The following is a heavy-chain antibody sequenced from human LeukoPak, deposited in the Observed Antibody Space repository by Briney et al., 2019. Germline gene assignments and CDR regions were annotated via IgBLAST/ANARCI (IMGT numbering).Heavy chain of an antibody. J-gene: IGHJ4*02. D-gene: IGHD3-3*01. CDR3: ATRFLEWLLRFDY. CDR1: GFTFSSYA. CDR2: ISGSGGST. V-gene: IGHV3-23*01. Sequence: PGGSLRLSCAASGFTFSSYAMSWVRQAPGKGLEWVSAISGSGGSTYYADSVKGRFTISRDNSKNTLYLQMNSLRAEDTAVYYCATRFLEWLLRFDYWGQGTLVTVSS.